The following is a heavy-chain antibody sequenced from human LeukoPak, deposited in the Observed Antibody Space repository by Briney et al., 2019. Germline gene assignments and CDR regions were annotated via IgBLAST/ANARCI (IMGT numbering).Heavy chain of an antibody. CDR1: GFSISSGYY. V-gene: IGHV4-38-2*02. CDR3: AREEGATQDAN. D-gene: IGHD1-26*01. CDR2: VYHTGGT. Sequence: SETLSLTCTVSGFSISSGYYWAWIRQPPGKGLEWIGSVYHTGGTYYNPSLKSRVTISVDTTRNQFSLRLSSMTAADTAVYYCAREEGATQDANWGQGTLVLVSS. J-gene: IGHJ4*02.